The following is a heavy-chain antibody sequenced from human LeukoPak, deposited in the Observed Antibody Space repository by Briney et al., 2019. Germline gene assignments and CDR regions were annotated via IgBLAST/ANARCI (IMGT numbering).Heavy chain of an antibody. Sequence: SETLSLTCTVSGDSIRGRTYSWGWIRQPPGKGLEWIGSIYSDGSTYSNPSSDPSLNSRVTISVDKSKNQFSLKVKSVTAADTAIYYCARVSGDTVVANLGAFDIWGQGTMVTVSS. CDR1: GDSIRGRTYS. CDR2: IYSDGST. D-gene: IGHD4-23*01. CDR3: ARVSGDTVVANLGAFDI. J-gene: IGHJ3*02. V-gene: IGHV4-39*07.